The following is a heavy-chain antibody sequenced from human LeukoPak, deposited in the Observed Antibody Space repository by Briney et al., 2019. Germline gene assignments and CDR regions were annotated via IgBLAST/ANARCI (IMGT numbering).Heavy chain of an antibody. CDR3: ARRRRYSYGKYFDY. V-gene: IGHV4-61*02. D-gene: IGHD5-18*01. Sequence: SETLSLTCTVSGGSISSGSYYWSWIRQPAGKGLEWIGRIYTSGSTNYNPSLKSRVTIPVDTSKNQFSLKLSSVTAADTAVYYCARRRRYSYGKYFDYWGQGTLVTVSS. CDR1: GGSISSGSYY. J-gene: IGHJ4*02. CDR2: IYTSGST.